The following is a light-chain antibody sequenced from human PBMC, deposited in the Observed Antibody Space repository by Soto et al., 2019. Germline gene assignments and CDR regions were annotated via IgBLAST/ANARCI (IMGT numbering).Light chain of an antibody. CDR3: TSYSTTTPLEV. V-gene: IGLV2-14*03. Sequence: QSALTQPASVSGSPGQSITISCTGTSSDVGGSSYISWYQQHPGQAPKLVIYEVSSRPSGISNRLSGSKSGNTASLTISGLQAEDEADYYCTSYSTTTPLEVFGGGTKVTVL. CDR2: EVS. CDR1: SSDVGGSSY. J-gene: IGLJ2*01.